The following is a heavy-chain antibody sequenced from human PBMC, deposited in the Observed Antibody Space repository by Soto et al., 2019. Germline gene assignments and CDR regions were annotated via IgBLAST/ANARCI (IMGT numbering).Heavy chain of an antibody. J-gene: IGHJ6*02. Sequence: EVQLVESGGGLVKPGGSLRLSCAASGFTFSSYGMNWVRQAPGKGLEWVSSISSSSSYIYYADSVKGRFTISRDNAKNSLYLQMNSLRAEDTAVYYCARDRGCSGGSCFSYYYYYGMDVWGQGTTVTVSS. V-gene: IGHV3-21*01. CDR1: GFTFSSYG. CDR2: ISSSSSYI. CDR3: ARDRGCSGGSCFSYYYYYGMDV. D-gene: IGHD2-15*01.